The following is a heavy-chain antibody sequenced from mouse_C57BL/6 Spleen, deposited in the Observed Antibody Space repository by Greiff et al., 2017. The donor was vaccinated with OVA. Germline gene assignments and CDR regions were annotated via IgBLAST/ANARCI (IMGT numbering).Heavy chain of an antibody. CDR2: INPGSGGT. Sequence: QVQLKESGAELVRPGTSVKVSCKASGYAFTNYLIEWVKQRPGQGLEWIGVINPGSGGTNYNEKFKGKATLTADKSSSTAYMQLSSLTSEDSAVYFCARGRLRGTYAMDYWGQGTSVTVSS. J-gene: IGHJ4*01. D-gene: IGHD2-4*01. V-gene: IGHV1-54*01. CDR1: GYAFTNYL. CDR3: ARGRLRGTYAMDY.